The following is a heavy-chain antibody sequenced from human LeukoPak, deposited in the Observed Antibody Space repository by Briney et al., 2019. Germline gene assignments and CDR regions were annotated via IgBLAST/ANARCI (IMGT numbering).Heavy chain of an antibody. CDR2: INHGGST. V-gene: IGHV4-34*01. CDR1: GGSFSGYY. J-gene: IGHJ4*02. Sequence: SETLSLTCAVYGGSFSGYYWSWIRQPPGKGLEWIGEINHGGSTNYNPSLKSRVTISVDTSKNQFSLKLSSVTAADTAVYHCARAKQQLVDYWGQGTLVTVSS. CDR3: ARAKQQLVDY. D-gene: IGHD6-13*01.